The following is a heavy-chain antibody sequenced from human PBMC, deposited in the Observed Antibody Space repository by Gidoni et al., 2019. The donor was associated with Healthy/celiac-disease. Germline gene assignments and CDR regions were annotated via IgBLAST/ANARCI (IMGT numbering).Heavy chain of an antibody. D-gene: IGHD3-3*01. CDR3: ARGTPTTIFGVVIPNHYGMDV. J-gene: IGHJ6*02. Sequence: QVQLQQWGAGLLKPSETLSLTCAVYGGSFSGYYWSWIRQPPGKGLEWIGEINHSGSTNYNPSLKSRVTISVDTSKNQFSLKLSSVTAADTAVYYCARGTPTTIFGVVIPNHYGMDVWGQGTTVTVSS. CDR1: GGSFSGYY. CDR2: INHSGST. V-gene: IGHV4-34*01.